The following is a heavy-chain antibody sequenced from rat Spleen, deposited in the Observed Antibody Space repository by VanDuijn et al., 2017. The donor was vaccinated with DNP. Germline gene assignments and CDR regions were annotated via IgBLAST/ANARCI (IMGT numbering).Heavy chain of an antibody. CDR3: ATIRNGAFEY. CDR1: GFTFSDYN. CDR2: ISTNGSRT. Sequence: EVQLVESGGGLVQPGRSLKLSCAASGFTFSDYNMAWVRQAPTKGLEWVASISTNGSRTYYPDSVKGRFTISRDNAKSSLYLQMNSLRSEDTATYYCATIRNGAFEYWGQGVMVTVSS. J-gene: IGHJ2*01. V-gene: IGHV5-20*01.